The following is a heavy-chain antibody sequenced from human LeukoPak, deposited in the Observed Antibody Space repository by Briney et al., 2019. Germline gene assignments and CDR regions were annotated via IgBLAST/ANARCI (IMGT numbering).Heavy chain of an antibody. CDR3: AKVGTGGYCSSTSCYGRGDDAFDI. V-gene: IGHV3-43*01. D-gene: IGHD2-2*03. CDR2: LTWDGHIT. Sequence: PGGSLRLSCVVSGFNLHDYTMHWVRQVPEKGLEWVALLTWDGHITSYGDSVKGRVNVSRDNAKNSLYLQMNSLRAEDTALYYCAKVGTGGYCSSTSCYGRGDDAFDIWGQGTMVTVSS. J-gene: IGHJ3*02. CDR1: GFNLHDYT.